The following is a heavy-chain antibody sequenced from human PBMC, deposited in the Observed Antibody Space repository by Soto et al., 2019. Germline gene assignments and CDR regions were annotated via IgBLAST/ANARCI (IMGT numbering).Heavy chain of an antibody. CDR2: IYYSGST. J-gene: IGHJ5*02. D-gene: IGHD1-20*01. CDR1: GGSISSSSYY. CDR3: AGHRGGYNWTPLWFDP. Sequence: QLQLQESGPGLVKPSETLSLTCTVSGGSISSSSYYWGWIRQPPGKGLEWIGSIYYSGSTYYNPSLKGPVTISVDTSKNQFALKLGSVTARDTGVYYCAGHRGGYNWTPLWFDPWGQGTLVTVSS. V-gene: IGHV4-39*01.